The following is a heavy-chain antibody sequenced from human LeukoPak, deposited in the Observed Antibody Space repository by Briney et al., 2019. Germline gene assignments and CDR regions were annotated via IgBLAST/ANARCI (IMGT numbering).Heavy chain of an antibody. Sequence: GESLKISCRGSGYNFTSYWIVWVRQMPGKGLEWMGIIYPADSDTRYSPSFQGQVTISADKSIRTAYLQWSSLKASDTAIYYCARGGYSYGPFDYWGQGTLVTVSS. V-gene: IGHV5-51*01. CDR1: GYNFTSYW. CDR3: ARGGYSYGPFDY. D-gene: IGHD5-18*01. CDR2: IYPADSDT. J-gene: IGHJ4*02.